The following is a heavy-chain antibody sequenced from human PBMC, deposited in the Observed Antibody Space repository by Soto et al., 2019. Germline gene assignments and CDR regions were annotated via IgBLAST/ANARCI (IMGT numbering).Heavy chain of an antibody. J-gene: IGHJ6*02. CDR2: MIPISETT. V-gene: IGHV1-69*01. CDR1: GGTFSSYA. Sequence: QVQLVQSGAEVKKPGSSVKVSCKASGGTFSSYAISWVRLAPGQGLEWMGGMIPISETTNYAQKFQGRVTITADESKSTACMELSSLRSEDTAVYYCARAQGSSTSLEIYYYCYYGMDVWGQGTAVTVSS. CDR3: ARAQGSSTSLEIYYYCYYGMDV. D-gene: IGHD2-2*01.